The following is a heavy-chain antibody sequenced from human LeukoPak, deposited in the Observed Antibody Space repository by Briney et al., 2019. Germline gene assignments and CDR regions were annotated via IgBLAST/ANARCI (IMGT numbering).Heavy chain of an antibody. V-gene: IGHV4-39*01. Sequence: SETLSLTCTVSGGSISSSSYYWGWIRQPPGKGLEWIGSIYYSGSTYYNPSLKSRVTISVDTSKNQFSLKLSSVTAADTAVYYCARQTRRGYSGYDLGRYYFDYWGQGTLVTVSS. J-gene: IGHJ4*02. CDR3: ARQTRRGYSGYDLGRYYFDY. D-gene: IGHD5-12*01. CDR1: GGSISSSSYY. CDR2: IYYSGST.